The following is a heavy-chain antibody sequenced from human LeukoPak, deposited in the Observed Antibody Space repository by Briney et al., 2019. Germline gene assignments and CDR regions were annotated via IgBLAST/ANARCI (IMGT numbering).Heavy chain of an antibody. CDR3: ARSDYGGLYYYYGMDV. V-gene: IGHV4-59*01. J-gene: IGHJ6*02. CDR2: IYYSGST. D-gene: IGHD4-23*01. CDR1: GGSISSYY. Sequence: PSETLSLTCTVSGGSISSYYWSWIRQPPGNGLEWIGYIYYSGSTNYNPSLKSRVTISVDTSKNQFSLKLSSVTAADTAVYYCARSDYGGLYYYYGMDVWGQGTTVTVSS.